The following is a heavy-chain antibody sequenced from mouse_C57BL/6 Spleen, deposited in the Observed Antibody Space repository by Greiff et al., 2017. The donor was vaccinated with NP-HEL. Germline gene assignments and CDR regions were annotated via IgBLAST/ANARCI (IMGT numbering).Heavy chain of an antibody. D-gene: IGHD4-1*01. Sequence: VQLQQSGPELVKPGASVKISCKASGYTFTDYYMNWVKQSHGKSLEWIGDINPNNGGTSYNQKFKGKATLTVDKSSGTAYMELRSLTSEDSAVYYCARGANWDEWDYWGQGTTLTVSS. CDR3: ARGANWDEWDY. CDR1: GYTFTDYY. V-gene: IGHV1-26*01. CDR2: INPNNGGT. J-gene: IGHJ2*01.